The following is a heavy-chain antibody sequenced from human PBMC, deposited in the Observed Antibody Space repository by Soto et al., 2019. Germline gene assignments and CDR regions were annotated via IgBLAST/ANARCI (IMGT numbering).Heavy chain of an antibody. Sequence: QVQLVQSGAEVKKPGSSVKVSCKASGGTFSGYGISWVRLAPGQGLEWMGGIFPMDEIANSAEKFQGRVTNTADKSTTTAYMELRSLRSEDTAVYYCATHGGNPLSAFNAFDLWGQGTKVTVSS. CDR1: GGTFSGYG. CDR2: IFPMDEIA. V-gene: IGHV1-69*02. D-gene: IGHD2-15*01. J-gene: IGHJ3*01. CDR3: ATHGGNPLSAFNAFDL.